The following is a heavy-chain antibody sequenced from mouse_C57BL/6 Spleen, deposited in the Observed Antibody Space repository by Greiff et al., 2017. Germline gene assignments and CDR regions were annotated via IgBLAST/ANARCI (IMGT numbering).Heavy chain of an antibody. CDR3: ARASMNYGLDY. CDR1: GYTFTSYP. Sequence: VHVKQSGAELVKPGASVKMSCKASGYTFTSYPMAWVKQNPGKSLEWIGTFHPDNDDTNYNEKFKGKATLTVEKSSSNLYLQLSRLTSEDTAVYYCARASMNYGLDYWGQGTSLTVSS. D-gene: IGHD1-1*02. CDR2: FHPDNDDT. V-gene: IGHV1-47*01. J-gene: IGHJ2*02.